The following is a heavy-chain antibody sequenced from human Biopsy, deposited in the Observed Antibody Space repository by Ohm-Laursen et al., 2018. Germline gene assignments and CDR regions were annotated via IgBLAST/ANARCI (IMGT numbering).Heavy chain of an antibody. D-gene: IGHD3-10*01. Sequence: SLRLSCAASRFTFEDYAMHWVRLTPGKGLEWVSGIDWNRGSIAYGDSVKGRFTISRDNGKNFLYLQMSSLRVEDTALYFCTKDKGAHINYGDLYYFDSWGPGTMVTVSA. J-gene: IGHJ4*02. V-gene: IGHV3-9*01. CDR2: IDWNRGSI. CDR1: RFTFEDYA. CDR3: TKDKGAHINYGDLYYFDS.